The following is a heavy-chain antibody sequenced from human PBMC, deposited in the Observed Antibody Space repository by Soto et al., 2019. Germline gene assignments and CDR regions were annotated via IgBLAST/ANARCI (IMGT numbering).Heavy chain of an antibody. V-gene: IGHV4-31*03. CDR1: GGSISSGDYY. CDR3: ARAWGGTVVVPAARLFDY. CDR2: IHDSGST. J-gene: IGHJ4*02. Sequence: PSETLSLTCTVSGGSISSGDYYWSWIRQHPGKGLEWIGYIHDSGSTYYNPSLKSRVTISVDTSKNQFSLKLSSVTAADTAVYYCARAWGGTVVVPAARLFDYWGQRTLVTVS. D-gene: IGHD2-2*01.